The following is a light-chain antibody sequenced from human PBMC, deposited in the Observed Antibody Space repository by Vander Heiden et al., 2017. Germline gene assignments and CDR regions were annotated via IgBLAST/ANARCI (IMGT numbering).Light chain of an antibody. CDR2: MNN. V-gene: IGLV1-44*01. J-gene: IGLJ3*02. CDR3: AAWADSLNGQGV. CDR1: SSNIGSKP. Sequence: QSVLTQTPSASGTPGQTFPTSCSGSSSNIGSKPGNGYQQLPGPAPNLRIEMNNQRPSGVPDRFSFSNSGSSASLAITVRQSEDEAEDDYAAWADSLNGQGVFGGGTKLTVL.